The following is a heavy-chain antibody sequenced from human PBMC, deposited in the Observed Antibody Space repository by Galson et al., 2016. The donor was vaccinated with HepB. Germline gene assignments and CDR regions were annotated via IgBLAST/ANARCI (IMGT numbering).Heavy chain of an antibody. CDR2: ITGRGTST. Sequence: SLRLSCAASGFSFSSYAMSWVRQAPGKGLEWVPTITGRGTSTYYADSVEGRFTISRDNSKSTLYLQMNGLRAEDTAVYYCAKDPQWTTSSRGAFDVWGRGTMLTVFS. CDR3: AKDPQWTTSSRGAFDV. CDR1: GFSFSSYA. D-gene: IGHD6-6*01. J-gene: IGHJ3*01. V-gene: IGHV3-23*01.